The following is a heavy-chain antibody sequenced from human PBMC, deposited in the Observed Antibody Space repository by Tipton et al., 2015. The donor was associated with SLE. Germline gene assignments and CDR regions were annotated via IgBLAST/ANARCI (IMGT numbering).Heavy chain of an antibody. V-gene: IGHV3-30*04. D-gene: IGHD1-26*01. CDR2: ISYDGSRK. Sequence: QVQLVQSGGGVVQPGRSLRLSCAASGFDFNYYAMQWVRQAPGKGLEWVAFISYDGSRKSYADSVNGRFTISRDKSNTLYLQMSSLRSEDTAVYYCARTNVELTPAYYSPVYWGQGTLVTVSS. CDR3: ARTNVELTPAYYSPVY. CDR1: GFDFNYYA. J-gene: IGHJ4*02.